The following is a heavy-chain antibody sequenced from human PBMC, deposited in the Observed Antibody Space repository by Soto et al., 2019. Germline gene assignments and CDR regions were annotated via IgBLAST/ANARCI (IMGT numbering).Heavy chain of an antibody. CDR3: ARDPTYPCSGGSCGLN. J-gene: IGHJ4*02. CDR2: ISSSSTI. Sequence: GGSLRLSCAASGFTFSSYSMNWVRQAPGKGLEWVSYISSSSTIYYADSVKGRFTISRDNAKNSLYLQMNSLRDEDTAVYYCARDPTYPCSGGSCGLNWGQGTLVTVSS. V-gene: IGHV3-48*02. CDR1: GFTFSSYS. D-gene: IGHD2-15*01.